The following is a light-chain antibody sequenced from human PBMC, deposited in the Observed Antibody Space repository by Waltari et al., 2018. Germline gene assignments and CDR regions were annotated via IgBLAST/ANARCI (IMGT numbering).Light chain of an antibody. Sequence: SFELTQPPSLSVSPGQTARITCSGDALSKQYAHWPQQRPGLAPVLGVYKDAERPSGIPERFPGSSSGTTVTLTISGVQAEDEADYYCQSADSSGSVVFGGGTKLTVL. CDR1: ALSKQY. V-gene: IGLV3-25*03. J-gene: IGLJ2*01. CDR2: KDA. CDR3: QSADSSGSVV.